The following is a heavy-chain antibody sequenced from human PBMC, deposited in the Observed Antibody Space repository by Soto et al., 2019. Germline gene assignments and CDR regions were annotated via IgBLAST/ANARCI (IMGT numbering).Heavy chain of an antibody. Sequence: EVQLVESGGGLVKPGGSLRLSCAASGFTFSNAWMSWVRQAPGKGLEWVGRIKSKTDGGKTDYAAPVKGRFTISRDDSKNTLYLQMNSLKTEDTAVYYCTTVVLVCATIAFDIWGQGTMVTVSS. CDR2: IKSKTDGGKT. V-gene: IGHV3-15*01. D-gene: IGHD1-26*01. CDR3: TTVVLVCATIAFDI. J-gene: IGHJ3*02. CDR1: GFTFSNAW.